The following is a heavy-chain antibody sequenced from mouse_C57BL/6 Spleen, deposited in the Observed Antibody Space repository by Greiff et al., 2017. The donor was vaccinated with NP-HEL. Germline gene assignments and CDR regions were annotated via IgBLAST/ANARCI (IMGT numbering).Heavy chain of an antibody. D-gene: IGHD1-1*01. J-gene: IGHJ1*03. CDR1: GYTFTSYG. Sequence: QVQLQQSGAELARPGASVKLSCKASGYTFTSYGISWVKQRTGQGLEWIGEIYPRSGNTYYNEKFKGKATLTADKSSSTAYMELRSLTSEDSAVYFCARLGPLIYYYGSSPYWYFDVWGTGTTVTVSS. V-gene: IGHV1-81*01. CDR2: IYPRSGNT. CDR3: ARLGPLIYYYGSSPYWYFDV.